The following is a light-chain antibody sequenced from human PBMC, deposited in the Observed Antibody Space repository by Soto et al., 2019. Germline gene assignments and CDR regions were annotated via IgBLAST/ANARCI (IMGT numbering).Light chain of an antibody. CDR2: GNN. CDR3: QSYDSSLSGFVV. Sequence: QSVLTQPPSVSGAPGQRITISCTGSSSNIGANFDVHWYHQVPGTAPKLLIYGNNNRPSGVPDRFSASRSGSSASLAITGLQTEDEADYYCQSYDSSLSGFVVFGGGTKVTVL. V-gene: IGLV1-40*01. CDR1: SSNIGANFD. J-gene: IGLJ2*01.